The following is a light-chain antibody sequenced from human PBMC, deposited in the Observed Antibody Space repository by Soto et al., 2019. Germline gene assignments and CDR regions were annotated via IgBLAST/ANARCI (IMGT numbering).Light chain of an antibody. CDR3: QQYNNWPHT. J-gene: IGKJ5*01. CDR2: GAS. CDR1: QSVSSN. V-gene: IGKV3-15*01. Sequence: EIVMTQSPVTLSVSPGERATLSCRASQSVSSNLAWYQQKPGQAPRLLFYGASTRATGIPARFSGGGSGTEFTLTVSSLQSEDFALYYCQQYNNWPHTFGQGTRVEIK.